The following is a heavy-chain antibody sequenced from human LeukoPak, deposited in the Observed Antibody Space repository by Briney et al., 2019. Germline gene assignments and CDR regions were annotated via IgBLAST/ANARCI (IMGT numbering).Heavy chain of an antibody. D-gene: IGHD4-17*01. J-gene: IGHJ3*02. CDR3: AAVINGPDTVTNAFDI. CDR2: INSDGSST. V-gene: IGHV3-74*01. Sequence: GGSLRLSXAASGFTFSSYWMHWVRQAPGKGLVWVSRINSDGSSTSYADSVKGRFTISRDNAKNTLYLQMNSLRAEDTAVYYCAAVINGPDTVTNAFDIWGQGTMVTVSS. CDR1: GFTFSSYW.